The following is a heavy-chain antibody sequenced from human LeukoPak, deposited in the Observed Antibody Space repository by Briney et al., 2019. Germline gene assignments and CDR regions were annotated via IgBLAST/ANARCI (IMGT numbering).Heavy chain of an antibody. V-gene: IGHV3-23*01. CDR2: IGGSGGGI. CDR3: AKYRGFGDSYDS. Sequence: PGGSLRLSCAASRFTFSSYAMSWVRQAPGMRLEWVSTIGGSGGGIYYADSVKGRFTISRDNSQSTLYLQINSLRAEDTAVYYCAKYRGFGDSYDSWGQGTLVTVSS. J-gene: IGHJ4*02. D-gene: IGHD3-10*01. CDR1: RFTFSSYA.